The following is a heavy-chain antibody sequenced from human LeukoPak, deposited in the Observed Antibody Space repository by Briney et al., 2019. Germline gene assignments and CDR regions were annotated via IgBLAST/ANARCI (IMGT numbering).Heavy chain of an antibody. D-gene: IGHD5-18*01. CDR2: IYYSGST. Sequence: PSETLSLTCTVSGGSISSYYWSWIRQPPGKGLEWIGCIYYSGSTNYNPSLKSRVTISVDTSKNQFSLKLSSVTAADTAVYYCARGRGYSYVIDAFDIWGQGTMVTVSS. CDR1: GGSISSYY. J-gene: IGHJ3*02. V-gene: IGHV4-59*01. CDR3: ARGRGYSYVIDAFDI.